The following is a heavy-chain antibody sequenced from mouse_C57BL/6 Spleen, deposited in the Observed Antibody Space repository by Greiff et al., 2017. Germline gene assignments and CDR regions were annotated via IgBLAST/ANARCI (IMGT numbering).Heavy chain of an antibody. Sequence: DVKLVESGGGLVKPGGSLKLSCAASGFTFSSYAMSWVRQTPEKRLEWVATISDGGSYTYYPDNVKGRFTISRDNAKNDLYLQMSDLKSEDTAMYCCAGEGLRQGFAYWGQGTLVTVSA. CDR3: AGEGLRQGFAY. D-gene: IGHD2-4*01. CDR1: GFTFSSYA. CDR2: ISDGGSYT. J-gene: IGHJ3*01. V-gene: IGHV5-4*01.